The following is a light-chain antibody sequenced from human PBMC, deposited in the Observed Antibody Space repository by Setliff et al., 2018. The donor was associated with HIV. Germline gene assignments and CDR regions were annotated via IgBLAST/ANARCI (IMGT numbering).Light chain of an antibody. CDR3: CSYAGTNTFMV. J-gene: IGLJ1*01. CDR2: EVH. CDR1: SYDY. V-gene: IGLV2-11*01. Sequence: QFALAQPRSVSGSPGQSVTISCTGTSYDYVSWYQQYPGKAPKLMIFEVHKRPSGVPDRFSGSKFGNTASLTISGLQAEDEAEYYCCSYAGTNTFMVFGIGTKDTVL.